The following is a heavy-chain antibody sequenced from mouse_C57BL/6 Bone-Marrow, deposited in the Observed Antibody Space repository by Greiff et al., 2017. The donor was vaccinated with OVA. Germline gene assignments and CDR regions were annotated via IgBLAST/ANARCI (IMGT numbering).Heavy chain of an antibody. J-gene: IGHJ2*01. V-gene: IGHV14-4*01. D-gene: IGHD1-1*01. CDR1: GFNIKDDY. CDR3: TTWYYGSSFYFDY. Sequence: VQLLQSGAELVRPGASVKLSCTASGFNIKDDYMHWVKQRPEQGLEWIGWLDPENGDTEYASKFQGKATITADTSSNTAYLQLSSLTSEDTAVYYCTTWYYGSSFYFDYWGQGTTLTVSS. CDR2: LDPENGDT.